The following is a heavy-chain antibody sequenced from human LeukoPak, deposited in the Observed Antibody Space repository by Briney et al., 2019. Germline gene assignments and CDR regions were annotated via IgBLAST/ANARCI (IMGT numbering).Heavy chain of an antibody. V-gene: IGHV3-53*01. Sequence: PGGSLRLSCTVSGFPVSINSMSWVRQAPGKGLEWVSFIYSGGNTHCSDSVKGRFTISRDNSKNTLYLQMNSLRAEDTAVYYCARRAGEYSHPYDYWGQGTLVTVSS. J-gene: IGHJ4*01. CDR2: IYSGGNT. CDR1: GFPVSINS. CDR3: ARRAGEYSHPYDY. D-gene: IGHD4-17*01.